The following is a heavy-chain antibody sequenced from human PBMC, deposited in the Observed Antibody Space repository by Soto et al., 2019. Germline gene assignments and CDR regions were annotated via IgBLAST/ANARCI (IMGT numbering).Heavy chain of an antibody. D-gene: IGHD2-15*01. CDR3: SKDRWYYSRNLPFY. CDR2: ISYDGTYK. V-gene: IGHV3-30*18. CDR1: GSSFSSYG. Sequence: PGRSLRLSSAASGSSFSSYGIHLVRQVPGKGLEWVAVISYDGTYKHYADSVKGRFTFSRDNSKNTVYLQMNSLRAEDTAVYYCSKDRWYYSRNLPFYRGQGSLDTGSS. J-gene: IGHJ4*01.